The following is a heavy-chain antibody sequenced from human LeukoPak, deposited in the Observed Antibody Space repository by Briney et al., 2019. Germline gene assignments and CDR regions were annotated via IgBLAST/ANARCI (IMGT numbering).Heavy chain of an antibody. D-gene: IGHD3-10*01. CDR3: TQYYYGSGSSRWFDP. CDR1: GFTFGDYA. CDR2: IRSKAYGATT. V-gene: IGHV3-49*04. Sequence: PGGSLRLSCTASGFTFGDYAMSWVRQAPGKGLEWVGFIRSKAYGATTEYAASVKGRFTISRDDSKSIAYLQMNSLKTEDTAVYYCTQYYYGSGSSRWFDPWGQGTLVTVSS. J-gene: IGHJ5*02.